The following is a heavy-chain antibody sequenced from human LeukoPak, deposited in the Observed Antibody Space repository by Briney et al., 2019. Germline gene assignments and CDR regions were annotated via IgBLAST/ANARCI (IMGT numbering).Heavy chain of an antibody. CDR3: ARGGVDTTMTDDAFDI. CDR2: ISAYNGNT. V-gene: IGHV1-18*01. D-gene: IGHD4-17*01. Sequence: ASVTVSCKASGYTFTSYGISWVRQAPGQGLEWMGWISAYNGNTNYAQKLQGRVTMTTDTSTSTAYMELRSLRSDDTAVYYCARGGVDTTMTDDAFDIWGQGTMVTVSS. CDR1: GYTFTSYG. J-gene: IGHJ3*02.